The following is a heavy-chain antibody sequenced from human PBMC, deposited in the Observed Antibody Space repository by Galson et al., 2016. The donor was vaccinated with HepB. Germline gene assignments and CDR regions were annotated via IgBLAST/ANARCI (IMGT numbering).Heavy chain of an antibody. CDR3: AKGLEYSDGSGYSYLQY. CDR2: ISGNGGDT. D-gene: IGHD3-22*01. Sequence: SLRLSCAASGFTFSNFVINWVRQAPGKGLERASGISGNGGDTYYADSVKGRFTISRDNSKNTVYLQMNSLRVEDTAGYYCAKGLEYSDGSGYSYLQYWGQGTPVTVSS. CDR1: GFTFSNFV. V-gene: IGHV3-23*01. J-gene: IGHJ4*02.